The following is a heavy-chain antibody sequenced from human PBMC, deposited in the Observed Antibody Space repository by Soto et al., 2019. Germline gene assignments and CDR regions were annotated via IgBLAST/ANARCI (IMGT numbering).Heavy chain of an antibody. CDR3: ARGISGYDWGLGAFDI. Sequence: PSETLSLTCTVSGGSISSSYWSWIRQPPGKGLEWIGYIYYSGSTNYNPSLKSRVTISVDTSKNQFSLKLSSVTAADTAVYYCARGISGYDWGLGAFDIWGQGTMVTVSS. CDR1: GGSISSSY. J-gene: IGHJ3*02. D-gene: IGHD5-12*01. V-gene: IGHV4-59*01. CDR2: IYYSGST.